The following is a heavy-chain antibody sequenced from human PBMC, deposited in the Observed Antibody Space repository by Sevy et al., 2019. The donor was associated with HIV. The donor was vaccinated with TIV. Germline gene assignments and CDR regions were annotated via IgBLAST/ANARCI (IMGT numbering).Heavy chain of an antibody. J-gene: IGHJ4*02. CDR3: AREISSTVTVFDY. Sequence: GGSLRLSCATSGFPFSSYAMSWVRQAPGKGLEWVSSISSSSSYIYYADSVKGRFTISRDNAKNSLYLQMNSLRAEDTAVYYCAREISSTVTVFDYWGQGTLVTVSS. D-gene: IGHD5-12*01. CDR1: GFPFSSYA. CDR2: ISSSSSYI. V-gene: IGHV3-21*01.